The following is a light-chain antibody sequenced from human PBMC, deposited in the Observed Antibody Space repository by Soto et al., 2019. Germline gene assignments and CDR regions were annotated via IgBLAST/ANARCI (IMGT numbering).Light chain of an antibody. CDR2: LNSDGSH. Sequence: QAVVTQSPSASASLGASVKLTCTLSSGHSSYAIAWHQQQPEKGPRYLMKLNSDGSHSKGDGIPDRFSGSSSGAERYLTISSHQSEDEADYYCQTWDTGIQVFGGGTKLTVL. V-gene: IGLV4-69*01. CDR3: QTWDTGIQV. J-gene: IGLJ2*01. CDR1: SGHSSYA.